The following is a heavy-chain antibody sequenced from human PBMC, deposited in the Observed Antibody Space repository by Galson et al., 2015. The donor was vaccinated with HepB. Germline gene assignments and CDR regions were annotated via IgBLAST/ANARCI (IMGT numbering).Heavy chain of an antibody. D-gene: IGHD3-22*01. CDR3: ARDPAYYYDSSGPLGAFDI. J-gene: IGHJ3*02. Sequence: SVKVSCKASGFTFTSSAVQWVRQARGQRLEWTGWIVVGSGNTNYAQKFQERVTITRDMSTSTAYMELSSLRSEDTAVYYCARDPAYYYDSSGPLGAFDIWGQGTMVTVSS. CDR2: IVVGSGNT. CDR1: GFTFTSSA. V-gene: IGHV1-58*01.